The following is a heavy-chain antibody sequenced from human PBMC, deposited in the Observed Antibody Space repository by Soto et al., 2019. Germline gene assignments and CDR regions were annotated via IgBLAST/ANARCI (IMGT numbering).Heavy chain of an antibody. Sequence: RSLTCAVYGGSFSGYYWSWIRQPPGKGLEWIGEINHSGSTNYNPSLKSRVTISVDTSKNQFSLKLSSVTAADTAVYYCARGMGVTYFDYWGQGTLVTVSS. CDR3: ARGMGVTYFDY. CDR1: GGSFSGYY. CDR2: INHSGST. D-gene: IGHD3-10*01. J-gene: IGHJ4*02. V-gene: IGHV4-34*01.